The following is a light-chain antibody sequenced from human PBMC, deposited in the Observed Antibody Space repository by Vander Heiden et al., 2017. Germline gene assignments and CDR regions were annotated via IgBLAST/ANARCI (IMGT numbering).Light chain of an antibody. Sequence: QSVLTQPPSVSGAPGQRVTISCTGTSPNIGAGYDVHWYQQLPGTAPKLLIYSNNNRPSGVPDRFSGSKSGASASLAITGLQAEDEADYYCQSYDRSLAGSKVVFGGGTKVTVL. V-gene: IGLV1-40*01. CDR1: SPNIGAGYD. CDR3: QSYDRSLAGSKVV. J-gene: IGLJ2*01. CDR2: SNN.